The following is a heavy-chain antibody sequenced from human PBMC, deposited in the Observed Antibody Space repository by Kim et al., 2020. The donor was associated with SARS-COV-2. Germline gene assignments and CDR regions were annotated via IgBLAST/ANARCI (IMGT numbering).Heavy chain of an antibody. V-gene: IGHV4-59*13. Sequence: SETLSLTCTVSGGSISSYYWSWIRQPPGKGLEWIGYIYYSGSTNYNPSLKSRVTISVDTSKNQFSLKLSSVTAADTAVYYCARVGQDQYCSGGSCYLYAFDIWGQGTMVTVSS. CDR2: IYYSGST. CDR1: GGSISSYY. CDR3: ARVGQDQYCSGGSCYLYAFDI. J-gene: IGHJ3*02. D-gene: IGHD2-15*01.